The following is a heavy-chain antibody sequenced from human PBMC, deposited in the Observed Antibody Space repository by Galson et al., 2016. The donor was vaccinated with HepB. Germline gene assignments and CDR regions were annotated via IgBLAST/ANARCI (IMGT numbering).Heavy chain of an antibody. CDR1: GFTFNDYN. CDR3: VRDSFVTQLDD. V-gene: IGHV3-48*04. Sequence: SLRLSCAASGFTFNDYNMNWVRQAPEKGLEWVSFISGSGGTTHYADSVQGRFTISRDNAKNLLFLQMHSLRAEDTAMYYCVRDSFVTQLDDWGQGALVTVSS. J-gene: IGHJ4*02. D-gene: IGHD6-6*01. CDR2: ISGSGGTT.